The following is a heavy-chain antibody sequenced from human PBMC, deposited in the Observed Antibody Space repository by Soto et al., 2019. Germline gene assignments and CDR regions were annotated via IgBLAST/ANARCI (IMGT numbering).Heavy chain of an antibody. J-gene: IGHJ3*02. CDR2: TYYKSRWYN. Sequence: PSQTLSLTCAISGDSVSSNSAAWNWIRQSPSKGLEWLGRTYYKSRWYNDYAVSVKSRITINPDTSKNQFSLQLTSVTPEDTAVYYCARDRWGRGWRGTDSFGIWGQGTVVTVSS. CDR1: GDSVSSNSAA. CDR3: ARDRWGRGWRGTDSFGI. D-gene: IGHD6-19*01. V-gene: IGHV6-1*01.